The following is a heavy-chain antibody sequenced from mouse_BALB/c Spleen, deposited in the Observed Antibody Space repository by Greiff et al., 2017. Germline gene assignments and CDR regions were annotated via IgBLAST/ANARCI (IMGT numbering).Heavy chain of an antibody. CDR1: GFTFSSYA. V-gene: IGHV5-6-5*01. CDR2: ISSGGST. J-gene: IGHJ2*01. CDR3: ARERDGSFDY. D-gene: IGHD2-3*01. Sequence: EVKLMESGGGLVKPGGSLKLSCAASGFTFSSYAMSWVRQTPEKRLEWVASISSGGSTYYPDSVKGRFTISRDNARNILYLQMSSLRSEDTAMYYCARERDGSFDYWGQGTTLTVSS.